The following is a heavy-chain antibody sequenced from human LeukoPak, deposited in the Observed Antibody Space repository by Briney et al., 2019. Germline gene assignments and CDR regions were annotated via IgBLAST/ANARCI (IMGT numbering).Heavy chain of an antibody. CDR3: ARNLRGPWLAGAGDAFDI. D-gene: IGHD5-18*01. J-gene: IGHJ3*02. CDR2: IYYSGTT. V-gene: IGHV4-39*07. Sequence: SETLSLTCTVSGGSITSSGYQWGWIRQPPGKGLEWIGSIYYSGTTDDNPSLKSRVTISMDTSKNQFSLKLSSVTAADTAVYYCARNLRGPWLAGAGDAFDIWGQGTMVTVSS. CDR1: GGSITSSGYQ.